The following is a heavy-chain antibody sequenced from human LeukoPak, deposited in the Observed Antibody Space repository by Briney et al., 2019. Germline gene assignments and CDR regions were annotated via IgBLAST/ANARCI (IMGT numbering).Heavy chain of an antibody. Sequence: GGSLRLSCAASGFTFSSYSMNWVRQAPGKGLEWVSSITYSSCYIYYADSVRGRFTISRDNAKNSLYLQMNSLRAEDTAVYYCAGDSTRGPYYYYYGMDVWGKGTRSPSPQ. J-gene: IGHJ6*04. CDR2: ITYSSCYI. CDR3: AGDSTRGPYYYYYGMDV. V-gene: IGHV3-21*01. CDR1: GFTFSSYS. D-gene: IGHD2-2*01.